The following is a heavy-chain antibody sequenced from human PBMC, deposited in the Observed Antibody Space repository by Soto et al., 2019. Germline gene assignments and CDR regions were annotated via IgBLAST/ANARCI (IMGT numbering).Heavy chain of an antibody. D-gene: IGHD2-15*01. CDR1: GFTFSSYA. CDR3: AKDRYCVGATCYSDFDY. CDR2: ISNNGGRT. V-gene: IGHV3-23*01. Sequence: EVEMLESGGGLVQSGGSLRLSCAASGFTFSSYAMSWVRQIPGKGLEWVSVISNNGGRTDYADFVKGRFTISRDNSKNTLYLQMDSLRVDDTAVYHCAKDRYCVGATCYSDFDYWGQGTLVTVSS. J-gene: IGHJ4*02.